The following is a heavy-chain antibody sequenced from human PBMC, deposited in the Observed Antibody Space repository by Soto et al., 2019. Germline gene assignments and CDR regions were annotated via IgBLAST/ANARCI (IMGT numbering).Heavy chain of an antibody. D-gene: IGHD3-22*01. V-gene: IGHV5-51*01. CDR1: GYSFTSYW. J-gene: IGHJ3*02. CDR3: ARRLPMYYYDSSGYYAFDI. CDR2: IYPGDSDT. Sequence: GESLKISCKGSGYSFTSYWIGWVRQMPGKGLEWMGIIYPGDSDTSYSPSFQGQVTISADKSISTAYLQWSSLKASDTAMYYCARRLPMYYYDSSGYYAFDIWGQGTMVTVSS.